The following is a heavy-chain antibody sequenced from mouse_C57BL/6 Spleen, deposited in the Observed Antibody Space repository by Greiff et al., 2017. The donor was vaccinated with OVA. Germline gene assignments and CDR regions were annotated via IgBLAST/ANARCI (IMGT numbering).Heavy chain of an antibody. V-gene: IGHV2-5*01. Sequence: QVQLKESGPGLVQPSQSLSITCTVSGFSLTSYGVHWVRQSPGKGLEWLGVIWRGGSTDYNAAFMSRLSITQDNSKSQVFFKMNSLQADDTAIYYWAKEGVGYYYAMDYWGQGTSVTVSS. J-gene: IGHJ4*01. CDR1: GFSLTSYG. CDR3: AKEGVGYYYAMDY. D-gene: IGHD3-1*01. CDR2: IWRGGST.